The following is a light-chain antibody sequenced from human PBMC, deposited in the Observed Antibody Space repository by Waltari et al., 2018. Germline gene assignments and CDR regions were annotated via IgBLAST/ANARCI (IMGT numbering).Light chain of an antibody. J-gene: IGLJ2*01. Sequence: QSVLTQPPSVSGAPGQRVSISCPGSSSNIGAGYDVHWYQQLPGKAPKLVIYDNTNRPSGVPDRFSGSKSGTSASLAITGLQAEDEADYYCQSSDTSLSGSVVFGGGTKLIVL. CDR1: SSNIGAGYD. CDR2: DNT. CDR3: QSSDTSLSGSVV. V-gene: IGLV1-40*01.